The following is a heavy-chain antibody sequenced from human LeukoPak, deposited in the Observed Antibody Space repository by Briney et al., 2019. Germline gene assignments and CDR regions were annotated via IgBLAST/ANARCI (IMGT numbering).Heavy chain of an antibody. V-gene: IGHV4-59*01. CDR2: IYYSGST. CDR3: ARGGYSGYGFDY. Sequence: SETLSLTCTVSGGSISSYYWSWIRQPPGKGLEWMGYIYYSGSTNYNPSLKSRVTISVDTSKNQFSLKLSSVTAADTAVYYCARGGYSGYGFDYWGQGTVVTASS. D-gene: IGHD5-12*01. J-gene: IGHJ4*02. CDR1: GGSISSYY.